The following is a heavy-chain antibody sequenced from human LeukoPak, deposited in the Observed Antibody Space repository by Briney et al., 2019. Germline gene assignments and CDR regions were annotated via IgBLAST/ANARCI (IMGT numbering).Heavy chain of an antibody. CDR3: ARDYTYYYGSGSLDY. CDR2: ISAYNGNT. J-gene: IGHJ4*02. Sequence: ASVKVSCKASGYTFTSYGISWVRQAPGQGLEWMGWISAYNGNTNYAQKLQGRVTMTTGTSTSTAYMELRSLRSDDTAVYYCARDYTYYYGSGSLDYWGQGTLVTVSS. CDR1: GYTFTSYG. V-gene: IGHV1-18*01. D-gene: IGHD3-10*01.